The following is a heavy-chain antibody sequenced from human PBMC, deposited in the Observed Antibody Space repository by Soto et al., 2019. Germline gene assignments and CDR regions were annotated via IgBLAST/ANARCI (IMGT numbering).Heavy chain of an antibody. CDR2: VFYTGST. CDR3: ARSYSGTFYGYDN. CDR1: GCSISSYH. D-gene: IGHD1-26*01. V-gene: IGHV4-59*01. Sequence: PXETLSLTCTVSGCSISSYHWSWIRQSPGKGLEWIGYVFYTGSTKYNPALKRRVTISVDTSKNQFSLKLSSVSAADTGLYYCARSYSGTFYGYDNWGQGILVTVSS. J-gene: IGHJ4*02.